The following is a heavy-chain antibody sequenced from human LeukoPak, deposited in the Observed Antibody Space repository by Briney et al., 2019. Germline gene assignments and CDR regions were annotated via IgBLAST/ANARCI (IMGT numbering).Heavy chain of an antibody. J-gene: IGHJ6*03. CDR3: ARGGYQLLYYYYYYMDV. D-gene: IGHD2-2*01. CDR1: GFTFSSYS. CDR2: ISSSSSII. Sequence: GGSLRLSCAASGFTFSSYSMNWVRQAPGKGLEWVSYISSSSSIIYYADSVKGRFTISRDNAKNSLYLQMNSLRAEDTAVYYCARGGYQLLYYYYYYMDVWGKGTTVTVSS. V-gene: IGHV3-48*01.